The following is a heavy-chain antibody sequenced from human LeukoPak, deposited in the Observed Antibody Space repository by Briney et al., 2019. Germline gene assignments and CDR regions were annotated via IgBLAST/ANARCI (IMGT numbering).Heavy chain of an antibody. Sequence: MPSETLSLTCTVSGGSISSYYWSWIRQPAGKGLEWIGRIYTSGSTNYNPSLKSRVTMSVDTSKNQFSLKLSSVTAADTAVYYCARDSCTGGSCYSEGLYWGQGTLVTVSS. J-gene: IGHJ4*02. CDR3: ARDSCTGGSCYSEGLY. CDR1: GGSISSYY. CDR2: IYTSGST. D-gene: IGHD2-15*01. V-gene: IGHV4-4*07.